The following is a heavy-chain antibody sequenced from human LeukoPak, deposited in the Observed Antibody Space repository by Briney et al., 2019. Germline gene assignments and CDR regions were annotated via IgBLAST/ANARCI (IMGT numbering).Heavy chain of an antibody. CDR2: IYYSGST. CDR3: ARGHHGSGSYYIVNWFDP. D-gene: IGHD3-10*01. Sequence: TLSLTCTVSGGSISSGGYYWSWIRQHPGKGLEWIGYIYYSGSTYYNPSLKSRVTISVDTSKNQFSLKLSSVTAADTAVYYCARGHHGSGSYYIVNWFDPWGQGTLVTVSS. V-gene: IGHV4-31*03. CDR1: GGSISSGGYY. J-gene: IGHJ5*02.